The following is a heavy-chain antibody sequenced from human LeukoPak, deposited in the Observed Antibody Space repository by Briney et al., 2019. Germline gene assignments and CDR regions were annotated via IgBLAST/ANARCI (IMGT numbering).Heavy chain of an antibody. CDR2: IYYSGST. J-gene: IGHJ4*02. Sequence: PSETLSLTCTVSGGSITSYYWSWIRQPPGKGLEWIGSIYYSGSTNYNPSLKSRVTISVDTSKNQFSLKLSSVTAADTAVYYCARGHADNRYFDYWGQGTLVTVSS. V-gene: IGHV4-59*12. CDR3: ARGHADNRYFDY. CDR1: GGSITSYY.